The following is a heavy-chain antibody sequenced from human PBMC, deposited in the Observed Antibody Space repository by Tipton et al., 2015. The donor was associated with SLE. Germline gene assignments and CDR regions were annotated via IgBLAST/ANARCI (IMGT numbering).Heavy chain of an antibody. CDR2: FYYGKST. Sequence: TLSLTCTVSGGSISSSSFYWGWIRQPPGKGLEWIGRFYYGKSTYYNPSLKSRVTISVDTSTNRLSLQLSSVTAAGTALYYCSRLISAYDCNFDYWGQGTMVTVSS. CDR3: SRLISAYDCNFDY. V-gene: IGHV4-39*07. CDR1: GGSISSSSFY. J-gene: IGHJ4*02. D-gene: IGHD5-12*01.